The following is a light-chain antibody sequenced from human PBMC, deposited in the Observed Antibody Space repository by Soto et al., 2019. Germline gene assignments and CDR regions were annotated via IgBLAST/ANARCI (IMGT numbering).Light chain of an antibody. V-gene: IGKV3-20*01. J-gene: IGKJ4*01. CDR1: QSVXND. Sequence: LTQSASPVSLPPGERATLSCRASQSVXNDLAWYQQKPGQAPRFLXDGASNRANGIPDRFSGSGPATDFTRPISRLEPEDFVIYFCQQSGIAPRPFGGGTKVDI. CDR3: QQSGIAPRP. CDR2: GAS.